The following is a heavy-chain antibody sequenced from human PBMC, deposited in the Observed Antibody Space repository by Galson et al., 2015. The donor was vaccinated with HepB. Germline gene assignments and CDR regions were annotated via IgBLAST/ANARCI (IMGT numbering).Heavy chain of an antibody. Sequence: ETLSLTCTVSGGSISGGSYYWAWIRQSPGKGLEWIGSIHNSRSPHYHNIPSLKSRVAISVDTSKNQFSLKLNSVTAADTAVYYCARHESESKTYAADSWGQGTLVTVSS. CDR1: GGSISGGSYY. CDR3: ARHESESKTYAADS. J-gene: IGHJ4*02. V-gene: IGHV4-39*01. D-gene: IGHD2-2*01. CDR2: IHNSRSP.